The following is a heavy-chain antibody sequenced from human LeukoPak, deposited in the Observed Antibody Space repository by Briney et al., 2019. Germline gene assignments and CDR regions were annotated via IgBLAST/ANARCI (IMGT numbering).Heavy chain of an antibody. J-gene: IGHJ4*02. D-gene: IGHD1-26*01. CDR3: SMGREWELLLAY. V-gene: IGHV4-34*01. Sequence: SETLSLTCAVYGGSFSGYYWSWIRQPPGKGLEWIGEINHSGGTNYNPSLKSRVTISVDTSKNQFSLKLSSVTAADTAVYYCSMGREWELLLAYWGQGTLVTVSS. CDR1: GGSFSGYY. CDR2: INHSGGT.